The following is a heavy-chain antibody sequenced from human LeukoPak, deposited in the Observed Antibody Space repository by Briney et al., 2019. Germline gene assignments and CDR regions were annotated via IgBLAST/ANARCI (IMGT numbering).Heavy chain of an antibody. J-gene: IGHJ6*02. CDR2: INHSGST. D-gene: IGHD1-1*01. Sequence: SETLSLTCAVYGGSFSGYYWSWIRQRQGRGLERIGEINHSGSTNYNPSLKSRVTISVDTSKNQFSLKLSSVTAADTAVYYCARRGTYYYYYGMDVWGQGTTVTVSS. CDR3: ARRGTYYYYYGMDV. V-gene: IGHV4-34*01. CDR1: GGSFSGYY.